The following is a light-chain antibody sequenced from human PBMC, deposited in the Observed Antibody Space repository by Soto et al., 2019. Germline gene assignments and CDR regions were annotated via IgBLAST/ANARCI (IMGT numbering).Light chain of an antibody. Sequence: QTVVTQSPSASASLGASVKFTCTVSSGHSTSAIAWHQQQPEKGPRFLMKVNSDGTHNKGDGIPDRFSGSSSGAERYLTISSLQSEDEADYYCQTCGTGGWVFGGGTKLTVL. CDR1: SGHSTSA. J-gene: IGLJ3*02. CDR2: VNSDGTH. V-gene: IGLV4-69*01. CDR3: QTCGTGGWV.